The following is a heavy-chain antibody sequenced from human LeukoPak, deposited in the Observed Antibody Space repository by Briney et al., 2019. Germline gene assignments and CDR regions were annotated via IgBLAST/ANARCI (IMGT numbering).Heavy chain of an antibody. D-gene: IGHD6-13*01. V-gene: IGHV3-64*04. CDR3: ARKHLESSSWYLPFDY. J-gene: IGHJ4*02. Sequence: GGSLRLSCSASGFTFSSYAMHWVRQAPGKGLEYVSAISSNGGSTYYADSVKGRFTISRDNSKNSLYLQMNSLRTEDTALYYCARKHLESSSWYLPFDYWGQGTLVTVSS. CDR1: GFTFSSYA. CDR2: ISSNGGST.